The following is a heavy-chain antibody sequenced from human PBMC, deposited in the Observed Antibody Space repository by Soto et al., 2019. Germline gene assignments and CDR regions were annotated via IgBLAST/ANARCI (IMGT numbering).Heavy chain of an antibody. CDR1: GYTFTRYD. CDR3: ARGVGTYRWNYVNDAFDI. V-gene: IGHV1-8*01. J-gene: IGHJ3*02. D-gene: IGHD1-7*01. CDR2: MNPNSGNT. Sequence: QVQLVQSGAEVKKPGASVKVSCKASGYTFTRYDINWVRQATGQGLEWMGWMNPNSGNTGYAQKFQGRVTMTRNTSISTAYTELSSLRSDDKAVYYSARGVGTYRWNYVNDAFDIWGQGTMVTVSS.